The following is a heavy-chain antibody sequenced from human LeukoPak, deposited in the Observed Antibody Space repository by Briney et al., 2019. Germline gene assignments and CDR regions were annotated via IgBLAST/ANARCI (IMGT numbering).Heavy chain of an antibody. CDR2: INPSGGST. CDR3: AKFGELPNYFDY. CDR1: GYTFTSYY. Sequence: ASVKVSCKASGYTFTSYYMHWVRQAPGQGLEWMGIINPSGGSTSYAQKFQGSVTMTRDTSTSTVYMELSSLRSEDTAVYYCAKFGELPNYFDYWGQGTLVTVSS. D-gene: IGHD3-10*01. V-gene: IGHV1-46*01. J-gene: IGHJ4*02.